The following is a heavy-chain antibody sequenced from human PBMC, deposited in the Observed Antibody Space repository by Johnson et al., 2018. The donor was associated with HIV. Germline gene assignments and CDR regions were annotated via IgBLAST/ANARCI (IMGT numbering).Heavy chain of an antibody. Sequence: VQLVESGGGLVQPGGSLRLSCAASGFTFSSYAMHWVRQAPGKGLEYVSAISSNVGSTYYANSVKGRFTISRDNAKNSLYLQMNSLRAEDTALYYCAKVGGYSGYGHLEAFDIWGQGTMVTVSS. D-gene: IGHD5-12*01. CDR1: GFTFSSYA. CDR2: ISSNVGST. J-gene: IGHJ3*02. CDR3: AKVGGYSGYGHLEAFDI. V-gene: IGHV3-64*01.